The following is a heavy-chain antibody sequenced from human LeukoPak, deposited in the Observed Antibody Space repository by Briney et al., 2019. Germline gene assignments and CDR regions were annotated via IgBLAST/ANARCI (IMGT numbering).Heavy chain of an antibody. CDR2: ISGTGGST. Sequence: PGGSLRLSCAASGFTFSTYAMTWVRQAPGKGLEWVSLISGTGGSTYYADSVKGRFTISRDNAKNSLYLQMNSLRAEDTAVYYCARDRGSSWYDNWFDPWGQGTLVTVSS. D-gene: IGHD6-13*01. CDR1: GFTFSTYA. V-gene: IGHV3-23*01. J-gene: IGHJ5*02. CDR3: ARDRGSSWYDNWFDP.